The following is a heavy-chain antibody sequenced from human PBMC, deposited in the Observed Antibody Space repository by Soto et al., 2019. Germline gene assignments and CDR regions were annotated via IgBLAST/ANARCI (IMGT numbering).Heavy chain of an antibody. CDR3: ARDGARGYCSSTSCQYYFDY. D-gene: IGHD2-2*01. CDR1: GFTFSDYA. CDR2: ISTNGGST. V-gene: IGHV3-64*01. J-gene: IGHJ4*02. Sequence: GGSLRLSCAASGFTFSDYAMHWVRQAPGKGLEYASAISTNGGSTSYANSVRGRFTISRDNSKNTLYLQMGSLRAEDMAVYYCARDGARGYCSSTSCQYYFDYWGQGTLVTVSS.